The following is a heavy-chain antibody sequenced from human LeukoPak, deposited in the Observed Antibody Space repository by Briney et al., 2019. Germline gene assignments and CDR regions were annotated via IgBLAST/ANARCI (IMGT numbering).Heavy chain of an antibody. CDR2: ISFDGSNK. CDR1: GFTFSSYT. V-gene: IGHV3-30-3*01. J-gene: IGHJ4*02. D-gene: IGHD5-18*01. Sequence: GGSLRLSCAASGFTFSSYTIHWVRQPPGKGLEWVAVISFDGSNKYYADSVKGRFTISRDNSKNTLYLQMNSLRAEDTAVYYCAMGYRSAYSWDSWGQGTLVTVSS. CDR3: AMGYRSAYSWDS.